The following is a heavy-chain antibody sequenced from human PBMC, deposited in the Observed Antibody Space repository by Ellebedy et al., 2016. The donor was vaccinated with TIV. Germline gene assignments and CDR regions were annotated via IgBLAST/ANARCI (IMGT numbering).Heavy chain of an antibody. V-gene: IGHV3-7*03. J-gene: IGHJ4*02. CDR3: ARTYYYDSSGYYLAY. CDR2: IKQDGSEK. Sequence: PGGSLRLSCAASGFTFSSNWMSWVRQAPGKGLEWVANIKQDGSEKYYVDSVKGRFTIARDNAKNSLYLQMNSLRAEDKAVYYCARTYYYDSSGYYLAYWGQGTLVTVSS. D-gene: IGHD3-22*01. CDR1: GFTFSSNW.